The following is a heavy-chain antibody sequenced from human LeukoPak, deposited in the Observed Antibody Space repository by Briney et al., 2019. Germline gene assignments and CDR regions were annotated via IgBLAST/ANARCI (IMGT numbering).Heavy chain of an antibody. CDR2: IYYSGST. D-gene: IGHD3-16*01. Sequence: PSETLSLTCTVSGGSLSSYYWSWIRQPPGKGLEWIGYIYYSGSTNYNPSLTSRVTISVDTSKNQFSLKLSSVTAADTAVYYCARYGGPYYYYGMDVWGKGTTVTVSS. V-gene: IGHV4-59*01. CDR1: GGSLSSYY. J-gene: IGHJ6*04. CDR3: ARYGGPYYYYGMDV.